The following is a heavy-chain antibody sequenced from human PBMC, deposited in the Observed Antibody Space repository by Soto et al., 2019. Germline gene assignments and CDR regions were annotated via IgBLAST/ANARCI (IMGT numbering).Heavy chain of an antibody. Sequence: GASVKVSCKASGYTFTSYGISWVRQAPGQGLEWMGWINAGNGNTKYSQKLQGRVTFTGDTSASTAHMELSSLRSEDTAVYFCARGVENIVVVLDVFGYYGMDVWGQGTTVTVSS. CDR2: INAGNGNT. J-gene: IGHJ6*02. CDR3: ARGVENIVVVLDVFGYYGMDV. D-gene: IGHD2-2*01. CDR1: GYTFTSYG. V-gene: IGHV1-18*01.